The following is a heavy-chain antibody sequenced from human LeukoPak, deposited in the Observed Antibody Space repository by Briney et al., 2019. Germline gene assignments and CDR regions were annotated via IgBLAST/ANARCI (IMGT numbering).Heavy chain of an antibody. V-gene: IGHV4-59*01. CDR2: IYYSGST. CDR1: GGSISSYY. CDR3: ARESTYYDILTGYQLQDY. Sequence: SETLSLTCTVSGGSISSYYWSWIRQPAGKGLEWIGYIYYSGSTNYNPSLKSRVTISVDTSKNQFSLKLSSVTAADTAVYYCARESTYYDILTGYQLQDYWGQGTLDTVSS. J-gene: IGHJ4*02. D-gene: IGHD3-9*01.